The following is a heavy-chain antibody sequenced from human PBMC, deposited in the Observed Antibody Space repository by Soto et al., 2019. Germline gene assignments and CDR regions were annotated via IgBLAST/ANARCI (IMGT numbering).Heavy chain of an antibody. CDR3: ASIGYDSSGTFVY. J-gene: IGHJ4*02. D-gene: IGHD3-22*01. V-gene: IGHV4-59*01. Sequence: SETLSLTCTVSGGSISSYYWSWIRQPPGKGLEWIGYIYYSGSTNYNPSLKSRVTISVDTSKNQFSLKLSSVTAADTAVYYCASIGYDSSGTFVYWGQGTLVTVSS. CDR2: IYYSGST. CDR1: GGSISSYY.